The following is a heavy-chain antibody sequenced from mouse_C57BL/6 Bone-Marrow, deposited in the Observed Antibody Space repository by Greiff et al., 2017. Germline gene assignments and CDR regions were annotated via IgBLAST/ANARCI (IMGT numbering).Heavy chain of an antibody. CDR3: ACGGYYLLAWFAY. CDR1: GYTFTSYW. CDR2: IDPSDSYT. Sequence: VQLQQPGAELVKPGASVKLSCKASGYTFTSYWMQWVKQRPGQGLEWIGEIDPSDSYTNYNQKFKGKATLTVDTSSSTAYMQLSSLTSEDSAVYYCACGGYYLLAWFAYWGQGTLVTVSA. V-gene: IGHV1-50*01. D-gene: IGHD2-3*01. J-gene: IGHJ3*01.